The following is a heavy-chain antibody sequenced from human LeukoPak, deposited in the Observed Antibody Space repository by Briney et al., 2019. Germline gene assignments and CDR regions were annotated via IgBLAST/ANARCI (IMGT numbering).Heavy chain of an antibody. CDR2: ISGSGGYT. J-gene: IGHJ4*02. V-gene: IGHV3-23*01. D-gene: IGHD5-12*01. CDR1: GFTFSSYA. CDR3: ARGPSGYHNT. Sequence: GGSLRLSCAASGFTFSSYAMNWVRQAPGKGLEWVSAISGSGGYTYYADSVKGRFTISRDNSKNTLYLQMNSLRAEDTAVYYCARGPSGYHNTGGQGTLVTVSS.